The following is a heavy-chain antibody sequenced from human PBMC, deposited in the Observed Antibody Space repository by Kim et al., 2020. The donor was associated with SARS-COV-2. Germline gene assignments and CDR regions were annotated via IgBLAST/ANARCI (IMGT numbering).Heavy chain of an antibody. Sequence: GGSLRLSCAASGFTFSSYSMNWVRQAPGKGLEWVSSISSSSSYIYYADSVKGRFTISRDNAKNSLYLQMNSLRAEDTAVYYCARDRGGTGTSVYYYYGMDVWGQGTTVTVSS. CDR3: ARDRGGTGTSVYYYYGMDV. J-gene: IGHJ6*02. CDR2: ISSSSSYI. CDR1: GFTFSSYS. V-gene: IGHV3-21*01. D-gene: IGHD1-7*01.